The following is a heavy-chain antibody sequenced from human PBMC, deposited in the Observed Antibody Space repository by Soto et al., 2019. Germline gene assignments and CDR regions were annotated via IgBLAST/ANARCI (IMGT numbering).Heavy chain of an antibody. Sequence: PSETLSLTCTVSGGSISSGGYYWSWIRQHPGKGLEWIGYIYYSGSTYYNPSLKSRVTISVDTSKNQFSLKLSSVTAADTAVYYCARGAVVVVAARGDNRLNWFDPWGQGTLVTVSS. CDR3: ARGAVVVVAARGDNRLNWFDP. V-gene: IGHV4-31*03. J-gene: IGHJ5*02. CDR2: IYYSGST. CDR1: GGSISSGGYY. D-gene: IGHD2-15*01.